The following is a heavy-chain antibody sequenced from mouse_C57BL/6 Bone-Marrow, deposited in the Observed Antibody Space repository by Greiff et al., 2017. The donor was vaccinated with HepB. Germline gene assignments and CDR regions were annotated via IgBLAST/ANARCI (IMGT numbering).Heavy chain of an antibody. CDR1: GFTFSSYA. CDR2: ISDGGSYT. CDR3: ARDYYGSSPSFDY. J-gene: IGHJ2*01. V-gene: IGHV5-4*01. D-gene: IGHD1-1*01. Sequence: EVKLMESGGGLVKPGGSLKLSCAASGFTFSSYAMSWVRQTPEKRLEWVATISDGGSYTYYPDNVKGRFTISRDNAKNNLYLQMSHLKSEDTAMYYCARDYYGSSPSFDYWGQGTTLTVSS.